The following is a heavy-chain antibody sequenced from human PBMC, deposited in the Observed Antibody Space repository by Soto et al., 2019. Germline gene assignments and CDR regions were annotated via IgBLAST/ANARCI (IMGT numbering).Heavy chain of an antibody. Sequence: QVQLVQSGAEVKKPGSSVNVSCKTSGGTFGNSAVTWVRQAPGQGLEWMGGIVPRFGTANYAQKFQGRGTINAYESTRTAYMDLSSLRSDDTSVYYCARDGDLRYDFWSGTLGVGWCDPWGQGTLVTVSS. CDR1: GGTFGNSA. D-gene: IGHD3-3*01. CDR2: IVPRFGTA. J-gene: IGHJ5*02. CDR3: ARDGDLRYDFWSGTLGVGWCDP. V-gene: IGHV1-69*12.